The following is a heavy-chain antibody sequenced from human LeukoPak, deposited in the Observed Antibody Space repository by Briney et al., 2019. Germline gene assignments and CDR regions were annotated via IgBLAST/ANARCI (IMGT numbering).Heavy chain of an antibody. CDR1: GYTFTGYY. J-gene: IGHJ5*02. CDR3: ARLKRGIGAAGTSLRGWFDP. CDR2: IIPIFGTA. Sequence: ASVKVSCKASGYTFTGYYMHWVRQAPGQGLEWMGGIIPIFGTANYAQKFQGRVTFTSDDSTSTAYMELSSLRSEDTAVYYCARLKRGIGAAGTSLRGWFDPWGQGTLVTVSS. D-gene: IGHD6-13*01. V-gene: IGHV1-69*13.